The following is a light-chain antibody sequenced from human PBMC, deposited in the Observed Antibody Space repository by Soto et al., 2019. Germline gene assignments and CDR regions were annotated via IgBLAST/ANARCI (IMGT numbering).Light chain of an antibody. CDR2: GAS. J-gene: IGKJ1*01. Sequence: EIVLTQSPGTLSLSPGERATLSCRASQSVGKNYLAWYQQKPGQAPRFLIYGASSRATGIPDRFSGSGSGTDFTLTISRLEPEDFAVYDCQQYADSPRTFGQGTKVEIK. CDR3: QQYADSPRT. CDR1: QSVGKNY. V-gene: IGKV3-20*01.